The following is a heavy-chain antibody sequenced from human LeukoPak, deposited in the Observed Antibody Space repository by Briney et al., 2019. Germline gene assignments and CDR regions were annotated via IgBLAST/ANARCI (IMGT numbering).Heavy chain of an antibody. CDR2: TSAYNGNT. V-gene: IGHV1-18*01. CDR3: ARDRQRWIAFDI. J-gene: IGHJ3*02. CDR1: GYTFTSYG. D-gene: IGHD4-23*01. Sequence: ASVKVSCKASGYTFTSYGISWVRQAPGQGLEWMGWTSAYNGNTNYAQKLQGRVTMTTDTSTSTAYMELRSLRSDDTAVYYCARDRQRWIAFDIWGQGTMVTVSS.